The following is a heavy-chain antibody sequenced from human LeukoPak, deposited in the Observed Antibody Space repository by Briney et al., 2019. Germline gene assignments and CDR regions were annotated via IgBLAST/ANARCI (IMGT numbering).Heavy chain of an antibody. CDR2: INHSGST. J-gene: IGHJ4*02. CDR3: ARGITMVRGEEDFDY. D-gene: IGHD3-10*01. Sequence: SETLSLTCAVYGGSFGGYYWSWIRQPPGKGLEWIGEINHSGSTNYNPSLKSRVTISVDTSKNQFSLKLSSVTAADTAVYYCARGITMVRGEEDFDYWGQGTLVTVSS. CDR1: GGSFGGYY. V-gene: IGHV4-34*01.